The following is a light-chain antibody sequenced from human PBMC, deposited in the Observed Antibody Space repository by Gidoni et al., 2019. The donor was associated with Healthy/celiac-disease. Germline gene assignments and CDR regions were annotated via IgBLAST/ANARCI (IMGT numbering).Light chain of an antibody. J-gene: IGLJ3*02. CDR3: AAWDDSLSGPV. V-gene: IGLV1-47*01. Sequence: QSVLTQPPSASGTPGQRVTISCSGRSSNIGSNYVYWYQQLPGTAPKLLSYRNNQRPSGVPARFSGSKSGTSASLAISGFRSEDEADYYCAAWDDSLSGPVFGGGTKLTVL. CDR1: SSNIGSNY. CDR2: RNN.